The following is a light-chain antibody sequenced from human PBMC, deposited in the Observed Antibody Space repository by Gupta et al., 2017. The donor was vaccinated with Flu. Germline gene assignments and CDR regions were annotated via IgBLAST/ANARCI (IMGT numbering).Light chain of an antibody. J-gene: IGKJ2*01. CDR1: QDISHY. Sequence: QMAQSPTLLSAIWGDRVTITCQASQDISHYLNWYQQKPGKAPEVLIYGASHLEAGVPSRFTGGGSGTDFALTIDGLQPEDTGTYFCQQCYLVPWTFGQGTKLEIK. CDR2: GAS. V-gene: IGKV1-33*01. CDR3: QQCYLVPWT.